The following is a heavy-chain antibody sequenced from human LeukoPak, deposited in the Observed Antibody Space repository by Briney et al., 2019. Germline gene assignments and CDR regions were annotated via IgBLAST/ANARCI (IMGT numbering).Heavy chain of an antibody. CDR1: GGTFSSYA. J-gene: IGHJ6*03. Sequence: SVKVSCKASGGTFSSYAISWVRQAPGQGLERMGGIIPIFGTANYAQKFQGRVTITTDESTSTAYMELSSLRSEDTAVYYCARSAGVYFGVVDYYYYYYMDVWGKGTTVTVSS. D-gene: IGHD3-3*01. CDR2: IIPIFGTA. CDR3: ARSAGVYFGVVDYYYYYYMDV. V-gene: IGHV1-69*05.